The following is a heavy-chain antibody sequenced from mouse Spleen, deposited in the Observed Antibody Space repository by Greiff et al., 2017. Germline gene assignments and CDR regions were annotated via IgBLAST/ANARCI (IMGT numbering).Heavy chain of an antibody. J-gene: IGHJ3*01. CDR3: ATGRGWFAY. CDR2: IDPSDSYT. Sequence: VQLQQPGAELVMPGASVKLSCKASGYTFTSYWMHWVKQRPGQGLEWIGEIDPSDSYTNYNQKFKGKATLTVDKSSSTAYMQLSSLTSEDSAVYYCATGRGWFAYWGQGTLVTVSA. D-gene: IGHD4-1*01. V-gene: IGHV1-69*01. CDR1: GYTFTSYW.